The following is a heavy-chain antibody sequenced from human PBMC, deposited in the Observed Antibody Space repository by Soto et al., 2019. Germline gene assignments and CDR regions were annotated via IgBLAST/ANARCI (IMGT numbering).Heavy chain of an antibody. CDR3: TRGPIGRVSDI. V-gene: IGHV4-31*03. CDR2: IYDSGST. J-gene: IGHJ3*02. CDR1: GGSFSSGSYS. Sequence: QVQLQESGPGLVKHSQTLSLTCTVSGGSFSSGSYSWSWIRQLPGRGLEWMGDIYDSGSTFYRQSLKSRVNILMDRSKNQFSLELNSVTAADTAVYYCTRGPIGRVSDIWGQGTVVTVSS. D-gene: IGHD3-10*01.